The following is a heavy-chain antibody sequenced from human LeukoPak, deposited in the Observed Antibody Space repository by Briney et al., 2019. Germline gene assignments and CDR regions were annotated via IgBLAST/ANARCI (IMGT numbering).Heavy chain of an antibody. CDR3: ARAGGAVAGLYYFDY. Sequence: PGGSLRLSCAASGFTFSSYEMNWIRQAPGKGLEWVSSISSSGTYIYYADSLKGRFTISRDNAKISLYLQMNSLRAEDTAMYYCARAGGAVAGLYYFDYWGQGTLVTVSS. D-gene: IGHD6-19*01. CDR1: GFTFSSYE. V-gene: IGHV3-21*01. CDR2: ISSSGTYI. J-gene: IGHJ4*02.